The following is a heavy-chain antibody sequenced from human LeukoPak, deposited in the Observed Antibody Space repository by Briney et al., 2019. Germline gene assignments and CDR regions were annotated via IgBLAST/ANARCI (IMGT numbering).Heavy chain of an antibody. J-gene: IGHJ4*02. CDR2: ISGSGGST. Sequence: GGSLRLSCAASGFTFSSYEMNWVRQAPGKGLEWVSAISGSGGSTYYADSVKGRFTISRDNSKNTLYLQMNSLRAEDTAVYYCAKASVIYSSSWYHFDYWGQGTLVTVSS. V-gene: IGHV3-23*01. CDR1: GFTFSSYE. D-gene: IGHD6-13*01. CDR3: AKASVIYSSSWYHFDY.